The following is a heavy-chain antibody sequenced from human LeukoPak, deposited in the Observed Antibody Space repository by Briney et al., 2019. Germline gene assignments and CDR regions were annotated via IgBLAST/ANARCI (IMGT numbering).Heavy chain of an antibody. D-gene: IGHD5-12*01. J-gene: IGHJ4*02. Sequence: GGSLRLSCAASGFTFSSSAMAWVRQAPGKGLEGVSAISVSGGIKYYADSVKGRFTISRDNSKNTLYLQMNSLRAEDTAVYYCAKCGYSGCHLIDYWGQGTLVTVSS. CDR3: AKCGYSGCHLIDY. CDR2: ISVSGGIK. CDR1: GFTFSSSA. V-gene: IGHV3-23*01.